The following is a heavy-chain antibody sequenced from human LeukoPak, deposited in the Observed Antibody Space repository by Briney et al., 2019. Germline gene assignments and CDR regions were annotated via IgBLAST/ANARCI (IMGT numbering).Heavy chain of an antibody. D-gene: IGHD1-14*01. CDR3: ARGVEPLAANTLAY. V-gene: IGHV3-53*01. CDR1: GFTVITND. J-gene: IGHJ4*02. CDR2: LYSDGNT. Sequence: PGGSLRLSCAASGFTVITNDMTWVRQAPGKGLDWVSVLYSDGNTKYADSVQGRFTISRDNSKNTLYLEMNSLGPDDTAVYYCARGVEPLAANTLAYWGQGTLVTVSS.